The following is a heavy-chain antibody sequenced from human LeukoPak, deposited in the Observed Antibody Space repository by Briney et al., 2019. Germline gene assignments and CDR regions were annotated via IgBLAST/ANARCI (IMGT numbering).Heavy chain of an antibody. Sequence: PGGSLRLSCAASGFTFSSYAMSWVRQAPGKGLEWVSAISGSGGSTYYADSVKGRFTISRDNSKNTLYLQMNSLRAEDTAVYYCAKVLGYCSSTSCYKSYNFDYWGQGTLVTVSS. D-gene: IGHD2-2*02. CDR2: ISGSGGST. CDR3: AKVLGYCSSTSCYKSYNFDY. J-gene: IGHJ4*02. CDR1: GFTFSSYA. V-gene: IGHV3-23*01.